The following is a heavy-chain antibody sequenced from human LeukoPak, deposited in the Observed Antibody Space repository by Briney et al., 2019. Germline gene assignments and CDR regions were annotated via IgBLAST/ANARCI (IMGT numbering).Heavy chain of an antibody. CDR1: GFSFSSHG. Sequence: GGSLRLSCAASGFSFSSHGMSWVRQAPGKGLEWVSGIIGGAGGTYYADSVKGRFTISRDNAKNTLYLQMNSLRAEDTAVYYCAKAETKYYYDSSGYSFDYWGQGTLVTVSS. D-gene: IGHD3-22*01. CDR2: IIGGAGGT. J-gene: IGHJ4*02. V-gene: IGHV3-23*01. CDR3: AKAETKYYYDSSGYSFDY.